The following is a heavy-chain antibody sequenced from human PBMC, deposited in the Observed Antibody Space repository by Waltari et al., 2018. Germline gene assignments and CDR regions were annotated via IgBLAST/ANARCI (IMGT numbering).Heavy chain of an antibody. J-gene: IGHJ6*02. D-gene: IGHD3-3*01. Sequence: EVQLVESGGGLVQPGGSLRLSCAASGFTFSSDSMNWGRQAPGKGLEWVSYISSISSTIYYADSVKGRVPISRDNAKNSLYLQMNSLRAEDTAVYYCARDLFFWRGAGYYGMDVWGQGTTVTVSS. V-gene: IGHV3-48*01. CDR1: GFTFSSDS. CDR2: ISSISSTI. CDR3: ARDLFFWRGAGYYGMDV.